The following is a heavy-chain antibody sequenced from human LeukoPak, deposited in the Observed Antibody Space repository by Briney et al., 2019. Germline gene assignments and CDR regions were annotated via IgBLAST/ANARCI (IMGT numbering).Heavy chain of an antibody. D-gene: IGHD6-19*01. CDR2: ISYDGSNK. CDR3: AKDRSSGFWIDP. V-gene: IGHV3-30*18. Sequence: GGSLRLSCAASGFTFSSYGMHWVRQAPGKGLEWVAVISYDGSNKYYADSVKGRFTISRDNSKNTLYLQMNSLRAEDTAVYYCAKDRSSGFWIDPWGQGTQVTVSS. CDR1: GFTFSSYG. J-gene: IGHJ5*02.